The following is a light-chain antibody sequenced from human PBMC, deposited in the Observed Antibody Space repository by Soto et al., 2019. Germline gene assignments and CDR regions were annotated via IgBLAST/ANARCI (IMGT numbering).Light chain of an antibody. J-gene: IGKJ1*01. CDR3: HHYNSYSEA. V-gene: IGKV1-5*03. CDR2: KAS. Sequence: DIQMTQSPSTLSGSVGDRVTITCRASQTISSWLAWYQQKPGKAPKLLIYKASTLKSWVPSRFSGSGSGTEFTLTMGILQPDNFATYCCHHYNSYSEAFGQGTKVDIK. CDR1: QTISSW.